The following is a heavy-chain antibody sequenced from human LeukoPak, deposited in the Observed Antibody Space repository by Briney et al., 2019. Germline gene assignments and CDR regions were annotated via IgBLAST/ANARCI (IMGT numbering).Heavy chain of an antibody. CDR1: GYTFTGYY. D-gene: IGHD2-21*02. CDR3: AGETARSWGNYYYYYMDV. J-gene: IGHJ6*03. CDR2: INPNSGGT. V-gene: IGHV1-2*02. Sequence: GASVKVSCKASGYTFTGYYMHWVRQAPGQGLEWMGWINPNSGGTNYAQKFQGRVTMTRDTSISTAYMELSRLRSDDTAVYYCAGETARSWGNYYYYYMDVWGKGTTVTVSS.